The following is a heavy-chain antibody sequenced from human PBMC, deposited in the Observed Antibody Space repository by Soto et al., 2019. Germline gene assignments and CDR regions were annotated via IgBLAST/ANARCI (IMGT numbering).Heavy chain of an antibody. V-gene: IGHV3-30-3*01. CDR3: ARGHSSSWFYGMDV. J-gene: IGHJ6*02. Sequence: PGGSLRLSCAASGFTFSSYAMHWVRQAPGKGLEWVAVISYDGSNKYYADSVKGRFTISRDNSKNTLYLQMNSLRAEDTAVYYCARGHSSSWFYGMDVWGQGTTVTVSS. D-gene: IGHD6-13*01. CDR1: GFTFSSYA. CDR2: ISYDGSNK.